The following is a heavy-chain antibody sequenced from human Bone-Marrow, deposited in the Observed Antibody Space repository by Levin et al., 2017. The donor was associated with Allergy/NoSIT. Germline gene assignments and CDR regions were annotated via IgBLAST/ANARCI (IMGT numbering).Heavy chain of an antibody. V-gene: IGHV3-23*01. CDR3: AKHLRDSSGYYRYFDY. Sequence: ETLSLTCAASGFTFSSYAMSWVRQAPGKGLEWVSAISGSGGSTYYADSVKGRFTISRDNSKNTLYLQMNSLRAEDTAVYYCAKHLRDSSGYYRYFDYWGQGTLVTVSS. D-gene: IGHD3-22*01. CDR2: ISGSGGST. J-gene: IGHJ4*02. CDR1: GFTFSSYA.